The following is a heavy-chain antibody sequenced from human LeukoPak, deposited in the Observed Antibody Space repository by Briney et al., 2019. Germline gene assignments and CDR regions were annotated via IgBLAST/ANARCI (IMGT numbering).Heavy chain of an antibody. CDR3: ARDSNIARFYF. CDR2: VSYSGVT. V-gene: IGHV4-59*12. J-gene: IGHJ4*02. D-gene: IGHD4-11*01. Sequence: PSETLSLTCTVSGGSISSYYWSWIRQPPGKGLEWIASVSYSGVTYYNPSLQSRVIVSLDTSKNLFSLKLTSVTAADTAVYFCARDSNIARFYFWGQGTLVTVSS. CDR1: GGSISSYY.